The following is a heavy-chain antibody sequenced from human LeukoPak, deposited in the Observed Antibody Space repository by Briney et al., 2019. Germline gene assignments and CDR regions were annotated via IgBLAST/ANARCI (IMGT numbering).Heavy chain of an antibody. D-gene: IGHD1-26*01. Sequence: PGRSLRLSCAASRFTFSSYGMHWVRQAPGKGLEWVAVIWYDGSNKYYADSVKGRFTISRDNSKNTLYLQMNSLRAEETAVYYCERDRIEGATPRYYFDYWGQGTLVTVSS. CDR3: ERDRIEGATPRYYFDY. CDR1: RFTFSSYG. J-gene: IGHJ4*02. V-gene: IGHV3-33*01. CDR2: IWYDGSNK.